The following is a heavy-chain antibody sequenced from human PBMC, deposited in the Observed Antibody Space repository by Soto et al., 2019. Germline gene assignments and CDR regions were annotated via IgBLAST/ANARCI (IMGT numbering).Heavy chain of an antibody. Sequence: QVQLQESGPGLVKPSETLSLTCTVSGGSISSYYWSWIRQPPGKGLEWIGYIYYSGSTNYNPSLKSRVTISVDTSKNQFSLKLSSVTAADTAVYYCARDRSSGYFDYWGQGTLVTVSS. J-gene: IGHJ4*02. D-gene: IGHD3-22*01. CDR3: ARDRSSGYFDY. CDR1: GGSISSYY. CDR2: IYYSGST. V-gene: IGHV4-59*01.